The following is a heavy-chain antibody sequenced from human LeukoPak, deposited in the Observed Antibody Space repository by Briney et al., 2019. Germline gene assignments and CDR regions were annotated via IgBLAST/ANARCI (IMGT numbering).Heavy chain of an antibody. CDR1: GFTFSSYS. V-gene: IGHV3-21*04. CDR2: ISSSSSYI. J-gene: IGHJ6*02. CDR3: ARVRVDKAVAATYYYYYGMDV. D-gene: IGHD6-19*01. Sequence: PGGSLRLSCAASGFTFSSYSMNWVRQAPGKGLEWVSSISSSSSYIYYADSVKGRFTISRDNAKNSLYLQMNSLRAEDTAVYYCARVRVDKAVAATYYYYYGMDVWGQGTTVTVSS.